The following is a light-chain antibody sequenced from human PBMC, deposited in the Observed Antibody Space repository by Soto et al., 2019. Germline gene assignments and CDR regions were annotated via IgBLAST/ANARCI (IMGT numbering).Light chain of an antibody. CDR1: QSIDNNY. J-gene: IGKJ1*01. Sequence: EIVLTHSPGTLSLSPGERATLSCRASQSIDNNYLAWYQQKPGQAPRLLIYGASNRATGIPDRFSGSGSGTDFTLTISRLEPEDFAVYYCQQYVSSGTFGQGTKVAI. V-gene: IGKV3-20*01. CDR2: GAS. CDR3: QQYVSSGT.